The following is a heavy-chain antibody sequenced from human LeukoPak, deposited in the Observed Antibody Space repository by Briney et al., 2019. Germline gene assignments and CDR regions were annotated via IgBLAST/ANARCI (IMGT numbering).Heavy chain of an antibody. CDR3: ASQWGTTGTMAYGFDI. CDR2: IYLSGST. CDR1: GGSISSYTYY. V-gene: IGHV4-39*01. Sequence: VKPSQTLSLTCTVSGGSISSYTYYWGWIRQPPGKGLEWIGSIYLSGSTYYNPSLKSRVTISVGTSKNQFSLKVNSVSAADTAMYYCASQWGTTGTMAYGFDIWGQGTMLTVSS. D-gene: IGHD1-1*01. J-gene: IGHJ3*02.